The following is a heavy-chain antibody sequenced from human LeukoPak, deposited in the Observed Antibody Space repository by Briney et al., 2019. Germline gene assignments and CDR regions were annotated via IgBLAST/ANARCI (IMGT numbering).Heavy chain of an antibody. CDR3: GRDSRARRIDY. CDR1: GFTVSSNY. CDR2: IYSGSAT. J-gene: IGHJ4*02. V-gene: IGHV3-53*01. D-gene: IGHD6-6*01. Sequence: GGSLRLSCAASGFTVSSNYMSWVRLAPGKGLEWVSIIYSGSATYNADFVKGRFTISRHNSKNTLYLQMSSLRAEDTAVYYCGRDSRARRIDYWGQGTLVTVSS.